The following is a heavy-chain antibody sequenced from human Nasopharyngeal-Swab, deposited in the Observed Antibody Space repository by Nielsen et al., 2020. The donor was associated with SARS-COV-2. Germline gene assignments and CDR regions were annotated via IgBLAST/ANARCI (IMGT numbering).Heavy chain of an antibody. Sequence: SETLSLTCAVSGYSISSSNWWGWIRQPPGKVLEWIGYIYYSGSTYYNPSLKSRVTMSVDTSKNQFSLKLSSVTAVDTAVYYCARTPKYSWSYYGEGYYYYMDVWGKGTTVTVSS. CDR2: IYYSGST. J-gene: IGHJ6*03. CDR3: ARTPKYSWSYYGEGYYYYMDV. V-gene: IGHV4-28*01. CDR1: GYSISSSNW. D-gene: IGHD1-26*01.